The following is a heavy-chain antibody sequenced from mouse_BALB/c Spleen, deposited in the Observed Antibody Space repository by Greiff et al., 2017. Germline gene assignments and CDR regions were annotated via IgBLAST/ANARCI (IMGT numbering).Heavy chain of an antibody. Sequence: VKVVESGPGLVAPSQSLSITCTVSGFSLTSYGVHWVRQPPGKGLEWLGVIWAGGSTNYNSALMSRLSISKNNSKSQVFLKMNSLQTDDTAMYYCARDSPLGAWFDYWGQGTLVTVSA. CDR2: IWAGGST. J-gene: IGHJ3*01. D-gene: IGHD6-1*01. V-gene: IGHV2-9*02. CDR3: ARDSPLGAWFDY. CDR1: GFSLTSYG.